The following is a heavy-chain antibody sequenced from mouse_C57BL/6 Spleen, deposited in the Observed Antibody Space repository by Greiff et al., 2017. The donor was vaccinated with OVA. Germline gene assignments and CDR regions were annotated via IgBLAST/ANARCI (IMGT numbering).Heavy chain of an antibody. D-gene: IGHD6-1*01. CDR1: GFTFSDYY. J-gene: IGHJ2*01. Sequence: DVMLVESEGGLVQPGSSMKLSCTASGFTFSDYYMAWVRQVPEKGLEWVANINYDGSSTYYLDSLKSRFIISRENAKNILYLQMSSLKSEDTATYYCARDGLFPFDYWGQGTTLTVSS. CDR2: INYDGSST. V-gene: IGHV5-16*01. CDR3: ARDGLFPFDY.